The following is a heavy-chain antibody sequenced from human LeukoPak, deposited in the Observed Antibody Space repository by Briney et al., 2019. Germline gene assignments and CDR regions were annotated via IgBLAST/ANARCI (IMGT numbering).Heavy chain of an antibody. CDR1: GGSVSSYY. Sequence: KPSETLSLTCTVSGGSVSSYYWGWIRQPPGKGREWIRYIYYSGSTNYNHCLKSRVPISVDTSKNEFSLTLSSVTAADTAVYYCARGRVAAAGYDNYCYGMDVWGQGTTVTVSS. D-gene: IGHD6-13*01. CDR2: IYYSGST. V-gene: IGHV4-59*02. J-gene: IGHJ6*02. CDR3: ARGRVAAAGYDNYCYGMDV.